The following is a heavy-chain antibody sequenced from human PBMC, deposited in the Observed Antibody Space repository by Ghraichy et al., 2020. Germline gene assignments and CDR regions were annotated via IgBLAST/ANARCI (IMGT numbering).Heavy chain of an antibody. V-gene: IGHV3-21*01. CDR3: ARGEELERLYNWFDP. J-gene: IGHJ5*02. Sequence: LSLTCAASGFTFSSYSMNWVRQAPGKGLEWVSSISSSSSYIYYADSVKGRFTISRDNAKNSLYLQMNSLRAEDTAVYYCARGEELERLYNWFDPWGQGTLVTVSS. CDR2: ISSSSSYI. D-gene: IGHD1-1*01. CDR1: GFTFSSYS.